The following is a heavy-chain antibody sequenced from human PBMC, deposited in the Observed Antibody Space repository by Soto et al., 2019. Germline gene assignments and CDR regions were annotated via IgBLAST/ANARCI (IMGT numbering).Heavy chain of an antibody. CDR1: GGSISSGVYY. V-gene: IGHV4-61*08. Sequence: SSETLSLTCTVSGGSISSGVYYWSWIRQHPGRGLEWIGYIYYSGSTYYNPSLKSRVTISVDTSKNQFSLKVNSVTAADTAVYYCARRAVVAVTGSLDNWLDPWGQGILVTVSS. CDR2: IYYSGST. CDR3: ARRAVVAVTGSLDNWLDP. J-gene: IGHJ5*02. D-gene: IGHD2-21*01.